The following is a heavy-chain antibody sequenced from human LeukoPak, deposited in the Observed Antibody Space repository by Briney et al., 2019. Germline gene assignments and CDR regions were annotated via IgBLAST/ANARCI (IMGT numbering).Heavy chain of an antibody. Sequence: SETLSLTCTVSGYSISSGYYWGWIRQPPGKGLEWIGSIYHSGSTYYNPSLKSRVTISVDTSKNQFSLKLSSVTAADTAVYYCARTTVTTDGYDYWGQGTLVTVSS. V-gene: IGHV4-38-2*02. J-gene: IGHJ4*02. CDR1: GYSISSGYY. D-gene: IGHD4-17*01. CDR2: IYHSGST. CDR3: ARTTVTTDGYDY.